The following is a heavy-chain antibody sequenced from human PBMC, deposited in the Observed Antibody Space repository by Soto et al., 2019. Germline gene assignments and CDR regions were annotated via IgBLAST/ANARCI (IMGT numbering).Heavy chain of an antibody. CDR2: ISDYNGYT. J-gene: IGHJ4*02. Sequence: QVQLLQSGAEVKKPGAAVKVSCKASGYTFSSNGFSWVRQAPGQGLEWMGWISDYNGYTNYAQKFQGRVTMTTDTSTTTSYMELRSLRSDDTAVYYCARGWGSSHQTFDYWGQGTLVTVSS. CDR1: GYTFSSNG. V-gene: IGHV1-18*04. CDR3: ARGWGSSHQTFDY. D-gene: IGHD6-13*01.